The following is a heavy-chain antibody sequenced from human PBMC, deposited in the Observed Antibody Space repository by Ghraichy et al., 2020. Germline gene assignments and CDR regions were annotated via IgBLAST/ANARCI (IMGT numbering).Heavy chain of an antibody. Sequence: GGSLRLSCAASGFTFSSYNVNWVRQAPGKGLEWVSTISSSSSYIYYADSVKGRFTISRDNAKNSLYLQMNSLRAEDTAVYYCARDTFITIFGVAGFDYWGQGTLVTVSS. V-gene: IGHV3-21*01. D-gene: IGHD3-3*01. CDR1: GFTFSSYN. CDR2: ISSSSSYI. CDR3: ARDTFITIFGVAGFDY. J-gene: IGHJ4*02.